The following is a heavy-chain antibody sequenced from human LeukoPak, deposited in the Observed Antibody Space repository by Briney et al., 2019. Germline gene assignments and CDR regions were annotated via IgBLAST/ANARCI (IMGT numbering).Heavy chain of an antibody. CDR3: ATHNYYDSSGYSVFDY. CDR2: ISYDGSNK. J-gene: IGHJ4*02. V-gene: IGHV3-30-3*01. Sequence: GGSLRLSCAASGFTFSSYAMHWVRQAPGKGLEWVAVISYDGSNKYYADSVKGRFTISRDNSKNTLYLQMNSPRAEDTAVYYCATHNYYDSSGYSVFDYWGQGTLVTVSS. CDR1: GFTFSSYA. D-gene: IGHD3-22*01.